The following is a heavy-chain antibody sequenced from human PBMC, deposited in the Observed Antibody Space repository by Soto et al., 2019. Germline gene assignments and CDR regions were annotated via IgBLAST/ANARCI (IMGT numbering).Heavy chain of an antibody. V-gene: IGHV4-39*01. CDR3: ARPHYYDFWSGYYQYYFDY. CDR2: IYYSGST. CDR1: GGSISSSSYY. D-gene: IGHD3-3*01. Sequence: SETLSFTCTVSGGSISSSSYYWGWIRQPPGKGLEWIGSIYYSGSTYYNPSLKSRVTISVDTSKNQFSLKLSSVTAADTAVYYCARPHYYDFWSGYYQYYFDYWGQGTLVTVSS. J-gene: IGHJ4*02.